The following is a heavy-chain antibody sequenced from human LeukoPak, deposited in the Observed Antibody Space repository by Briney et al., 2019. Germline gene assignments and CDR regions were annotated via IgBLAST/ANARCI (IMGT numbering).Heavy chain of an antibody. Sequence: PGGSLRLSCAVSGFTVSSIYMTWVRQAPGKGLEWVSSIYSDGNTYYADSVKGRFTLSRDSSRNTLHLQMNDLRVEDTAVYYCAGDTHSSSWYDHWGQGTLVTVSS. J-gene: IGHJ5*02. D-gene: IGHD6-19*01. V-gene: IGHV3-53*01. CDR3: AGDTHSSSWYDH. CDR2: IYSDGNT. CDR1: GFTVSSIY.